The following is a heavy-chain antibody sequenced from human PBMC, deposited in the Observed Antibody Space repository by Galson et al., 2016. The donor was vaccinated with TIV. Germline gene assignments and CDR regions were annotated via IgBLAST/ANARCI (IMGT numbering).Heavy chain of an antibody. D-gene: IGHD2/OR15-2a*01. CDR1: GDSLNELV. V-gene: IGHV1-24*01. CDR3: ATVAWFPGLSLDN. CDR2: FDPDVFKT. J-gene: IGHJ4*02. Sequence: SVKVSCKVSGDSLNELVMHWVRQAPGKGLEWMGGFDPDVFKTVYAQKFQGRLTMTADTDRDTAYMELGSLRIEDTAVYYCATVAWFPGLSLDNWCQGTLVTVSS.